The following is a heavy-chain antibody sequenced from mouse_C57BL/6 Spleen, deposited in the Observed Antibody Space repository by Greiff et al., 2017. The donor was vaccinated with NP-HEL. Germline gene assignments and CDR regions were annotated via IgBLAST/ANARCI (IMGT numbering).Heavy chain of an antibody. CDR3: ASITTVVAPYAMDY. CDR1: GYTFTSYW. CDR2: IDPSDSYT. J-gene: IGHJ4*01. D-gene: IGHD1-1*01. V-gene: IGHV1-59*01. Sequence: QVQLKEPGAELVRPGTSVKLSCKASGYTFTSYWMHWVKQRPGQGLEWIGVIDPSDSYTNYNQKFKGKATLTVDTSSSTAYMQLSSLTSEDSAVYYCASITTVVAPYAMDYWGQGTSVTVSS.